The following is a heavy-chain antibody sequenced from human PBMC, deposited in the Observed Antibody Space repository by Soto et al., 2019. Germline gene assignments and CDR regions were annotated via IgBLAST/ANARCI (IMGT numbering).Heavy chain of an antibody. CDR1: GFTFSSYE. J-gene: IGHJ6*02. CDR3: ARVYLWTVPYYYYGMDV. Sequence: EVQLVESGGGLVQPGGSLRLSCAASGFTFSSYEMNWVRQAPGKGLEWVSYISSSGSTIYYADSVKGRFTISRDNAKNSLYLQMNSLRAEDTGVYYCARVYLWTVPYYYYGMDVWGQGTTVTVSS. D-gene: IGHD3-10*01. V-gene: IGHV3-48*03. CDR2: ISSSGSTI.